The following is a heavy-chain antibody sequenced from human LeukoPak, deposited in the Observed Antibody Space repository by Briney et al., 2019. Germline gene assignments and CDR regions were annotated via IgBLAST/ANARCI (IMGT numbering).Heavy chain of an antibody. CDR1: GFTFSSYG. V-gene: IGHV3-30*02. J-gene: IGHJ4*02. D-gene: IGHD3-3*01. CDR2: IRYDGSNK. CDR3: ARDFVPRVVSPDFWAFDY. Sequence: GGSLRLSCAASGFTFSSYGMHWVRQAPGKGLEWVAFIRYDGSNKYYADSVKGRFTISRDNSKNTLYLQMNSLRAEDTAVYYCARDFVPRVVSPDFWAFDYWGQGTLVTVSS.